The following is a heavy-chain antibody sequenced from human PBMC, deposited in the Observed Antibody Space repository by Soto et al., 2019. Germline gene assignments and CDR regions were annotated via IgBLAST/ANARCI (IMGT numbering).Heavy chain of an antibody. D-gene: IGHD3-10*01. CDR2: IRSKAYGGTT. Sequence: PRLSCTASGFTFGDYAMSWFRQAPGKGLEWVGFIRSKAYGGTTEYAASVKGRFTISRDDSKSIAYLQMNSLKTEDTAVYYCTRADYYGSGSYYILNWFDPWGQGTLVTVSS. V-gene: IGHV3-49*03. CDR1: GFTFGDYA. CDR3: TRADYYGSGSYYILNWFDP. J-gene: IGHJ5*02.